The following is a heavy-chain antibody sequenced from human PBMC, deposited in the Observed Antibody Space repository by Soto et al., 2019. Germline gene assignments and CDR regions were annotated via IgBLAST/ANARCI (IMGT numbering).Heavy chain of an antibody. D-gene: IGHD5-18*01. CDR2: IFYSGTT. Sequence: SETLSLTCTVSGDSISSADYYWSWIRQTPGKGLEWIGHIFYSGTTYYNPSLKSRLTISVDTFKNHFSLRLTSVTAADTAVYYCARGDTAMYYGMDVWGQGTTVTVSS. CDR3: ARGDTAMYYGMDV. CDR1: GDSISSADYY. J-gene: IGHJ6*02. V-gene: IGHV4-30-4*01.